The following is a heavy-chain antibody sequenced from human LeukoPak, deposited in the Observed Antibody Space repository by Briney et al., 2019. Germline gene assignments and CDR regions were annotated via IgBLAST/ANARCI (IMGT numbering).Heavy chain of an antibody. V-gene: IGHV1-2*02. Sequence: ASVKVSCKASGYTFTGYYMHWVRRAPGQGLEWMGWINPNNDVTNYALKFQGRVTMTRDTSISTAYMELSGLRSDDTAVYYCARSDGAYYFDYWGQGTLVTVSS. CDR1: GYTFTGYY. CDR3: ARSDGAYYFDY. CDR2: INPNNDVT. J-gene: IGHJ4*02. D-gene: IGHD2-21*01.